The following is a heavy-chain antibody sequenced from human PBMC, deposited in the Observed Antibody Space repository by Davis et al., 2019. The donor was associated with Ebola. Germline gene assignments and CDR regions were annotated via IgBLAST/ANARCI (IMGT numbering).Heavy chain of an antibody. J-gene: IGHJ1*01. D-gene: IGHD3-3*01. CDR1: GYTFTSYD. CDR2: MSPNSGNT. CDR3: ARGQRIFGVVMKYFQH. V-gene: IGHV1-8*01. Sequence: ASVKVSCKASGYTFTSYDINWVRQATGQGLEWMGWMSPNSGNTGYAQKFQGRVTMTRNTSISTAYMELSSLRSEDTAVYYCARGQRIFGVVMKYFQHWGQGTLVTVSS.